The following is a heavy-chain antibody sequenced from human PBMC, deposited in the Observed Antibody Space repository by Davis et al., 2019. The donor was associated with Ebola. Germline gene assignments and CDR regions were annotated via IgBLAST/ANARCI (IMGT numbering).Heavy chain of an antibody. J-gene: IGHJ5*02. D-gene: IGHD3-16*01. CDR2: ITPFNGNT. V-gene: IGHV1-45*02. CDR1: GYTFTYRY. CDR3: ASSPGGARGWFDP. Sequence: AASVKVSCKASGYTFTYRYLHWVRQAPGQALEWMGWITPFNGNTNYAQKFQDRVTITRDRSMSTAYMELSSLRSEDTAMYYCASSPGGARGWFDPWGQGTLVTVSS.